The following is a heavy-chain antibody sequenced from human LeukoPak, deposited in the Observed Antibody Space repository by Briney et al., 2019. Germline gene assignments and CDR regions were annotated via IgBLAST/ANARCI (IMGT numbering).Heavy chain of an antibody. V-gene: IGHV1-69*05. J-gene: IGHJ6*03. CDR3: ARDRHIAAAVYYYYMDV. D-gene: IGHD6-13*01. CDR2: IIPIFGTA. Sequence: ASVKVSCKASGGTFISYAISWVRQAPGQGLEWMGGIIPIFGTANYAQRVQGRVTMTTDTSTSTAYMELRSLRSDDTAVYYCARDRHIAAAVYYYYMDVWGKGTPVTVSS. CDR1: GGTFISYA.